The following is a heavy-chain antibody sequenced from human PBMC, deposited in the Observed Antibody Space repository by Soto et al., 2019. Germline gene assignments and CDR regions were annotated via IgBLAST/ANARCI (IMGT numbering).Heavy chain of an antibody. CDR1: GGTFSSSA. Sequence: QVQLVQSGAEVKKPGSSVKVSCKASGGTFSSSAISWVRQAPGQGLEWMGGIIPIFGTAEYAQKFQVRVTITADESTSTDFMEVSSLRSEDTAVYYCASNGESYYYYGMDVWGQGTTVTVSS. D-gene: IGHD2-8*01. J-gene: IGHJ6*02. CDR2: IIPIFGTA. CDR3: ASNGESYYYYGMDV. V-gene: IGHV1-69*12.